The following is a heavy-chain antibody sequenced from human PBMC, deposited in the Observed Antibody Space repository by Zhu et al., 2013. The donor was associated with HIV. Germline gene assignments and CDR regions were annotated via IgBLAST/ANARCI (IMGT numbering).Heavy chain of an antibody. CDR2: ISVYNGNT. CDR3: ARARQVRFLEWLLSDAFDI. Sequence: QVQLVQSGAEVKKPGASVKVSCKASGYTFTSYGISWVRQAPGQGLEWMGWISVYNGNTKYAQKLQGRVTMTTDTSTSTAYMELRSLRSDDTAVYYCARARQVRFLEWLLSDAFDIWGQGTMVTVSS. D-gene: IGHD3-3*01. CDR1: GYTFTSYG. V-gene: IGHV1-18*04. J-gene: IGHJ3*02.